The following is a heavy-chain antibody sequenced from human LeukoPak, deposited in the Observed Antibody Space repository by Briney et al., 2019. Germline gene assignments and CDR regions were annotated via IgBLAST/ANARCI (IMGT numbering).Heavy chain of an antibody. J-gene: IGHJ4*02. CDR1: GGSISSYY. CDR3: ARVDSSNWYDSRGYFDY. D-gene: IGHD6-13*01. Sequence: EPSETLSLTCTVSGGSISSYYWSWIRQPPGKGLEWIGYTYYTGSTNYNPSLKSRVTISVDTSKNQFSLKLSSVTAADTAVYYCARVDSSNWYDSRGYFDYWGQGTLVTVSS. CDR2: TYYTGST. V-gene: IGHV4-59*01.